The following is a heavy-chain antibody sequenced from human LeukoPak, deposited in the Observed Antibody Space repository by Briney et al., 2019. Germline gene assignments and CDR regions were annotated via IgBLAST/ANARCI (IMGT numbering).Heavy chain of an antibody. V-gene: IGHV4-59*01. Sequence: SETLSLTCTVSGGSISSYYWSWIRQPPGKGLEWIGYIYYSGSTSYNPSLKSRVTISVDTSKNQFSQKLSSVTAADTAVYYCARDLGYYDSSGYFDYWGQGTLSPSPQ. CDR1: GGSISSYY. CDR2: IYYSGST. CDR3: ARDLGYYDSSGYFDY. J-gene: IGHJ4*02. D-gene: IGHD3-22*01.